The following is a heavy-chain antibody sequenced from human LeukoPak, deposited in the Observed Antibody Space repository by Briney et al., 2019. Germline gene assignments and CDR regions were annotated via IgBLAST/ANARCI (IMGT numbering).Heavy chain of an antibody. CDR1: GGSISSYY. D-gene: IGHD3-22*01. CDR2: IYYSGST. CDR3: AREVISTGHLDY. J-gene: IGHJ4*02. V-gene: IGHV4-30-4*08. Sequence: SETLSLTCTVSGGSISSYYWSWIRQPPGKGLEWIGYIYYSGSTYYNPSLKSRVIISVDTSKNQFSLKLSSVTAADTAVYYCAREVISTGHLDYWGQGTLVTVSS.